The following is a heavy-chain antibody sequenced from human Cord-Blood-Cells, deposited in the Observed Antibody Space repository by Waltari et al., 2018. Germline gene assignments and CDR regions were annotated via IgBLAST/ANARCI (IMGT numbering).Heavy chain of an antibody. J-gene: IGHJ6*03. V-gene: IGHV3-74*01. CDR1: GFTFSSYW. CDR2: INMYGVRT. CDR3: ARDSAAGYYYYMDV. Sequence: EVKLVESGGGLVQPGGSLRLSCAASGFTFSSYWMNWVRQAPGRGLVWVSHINMYGVRTSDADSGKCRFTISRDNAKNTLYLQMNSLRAEDTAVYYCARDSAAGYYYYMDVWGKGTTVTVSS. D-gene: IGHD6-13*01.